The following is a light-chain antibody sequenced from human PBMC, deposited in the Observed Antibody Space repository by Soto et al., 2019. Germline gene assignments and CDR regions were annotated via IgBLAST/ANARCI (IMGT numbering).Light chain of an antibody. J-gene: IGKJ3*01. CDR2: SSS. CDR1: QSISSW. V-gene: IGKV1-12*01. Sequence: QMTQPASTLSASVGDRYTINCRASQSISSWLAWYQQKPGAAPKLLIHSSSNLQSGVPSRFSGSGSGTDFTLTISSLQPEDFATYYCQQANSFPLTFGPGTKVDIK. CDR3: QQANSFPLT.